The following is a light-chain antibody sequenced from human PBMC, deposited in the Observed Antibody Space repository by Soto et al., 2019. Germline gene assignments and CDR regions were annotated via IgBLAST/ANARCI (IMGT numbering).Light chain of an antibody. J-gene: IGLJ3*02. Sequence: QAVVTQPASVSGSPGQSITISCTGTSSDVGAYNYVSWYQHHPGKAPKVMIYGVSNRPSGVSNRFSGSKSGNTASLTISGLQAEDEADYYCSSLASSSTPWVFGGGTKLTVL. V-gene: IGLV2-14*01. CDR1: SSDVGAYNY. CDR2: GVS. CDR3: SSLASSSTPWV.